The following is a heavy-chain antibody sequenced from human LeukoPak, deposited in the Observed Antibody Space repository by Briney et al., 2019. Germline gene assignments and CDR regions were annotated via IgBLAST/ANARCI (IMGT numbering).Heavy chain of an antibody. V-gene: IGHV3-30*02. Sequence: PGGSLRLSCAASGFTFSSYGMHWVRQAPGKGLEWVAFIRYDGSNKYYADSVKGRFTISRDNSKNTLYLQMNSLRSDDTAVYYCARDLMIMITFGGVTASFDYWGQGTLVTVSS. J-gene: IGHJ4*02. D-gene: IGHD3-16*01. CDR1: GFTFSSYG. CDR3: ARDLMIMITFGGVTASFDY. CDR2: IRYDGSNK.